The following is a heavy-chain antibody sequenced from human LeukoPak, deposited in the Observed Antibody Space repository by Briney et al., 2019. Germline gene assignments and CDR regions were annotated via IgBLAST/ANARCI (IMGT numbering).Heavy chain of an antibody. CDR1: GYTFTGYY. CDR2: INPNSGGT. V-gene: IGHV1-2*02. Sequence: ASVKVSCKASGYTFTGYYMHWVRQAPGQGLEWMGWINPNSGGTNYAQKFQGRVTMTRDTSISTAYMEPSRLRSDDTAVYYCARDFWSGSAHFDYWGQGTLVTVSS. J-gene: IGHJ4*02. CDR3: ARDFWSGSAHFDY. D-gene: IGHD3-3*01.